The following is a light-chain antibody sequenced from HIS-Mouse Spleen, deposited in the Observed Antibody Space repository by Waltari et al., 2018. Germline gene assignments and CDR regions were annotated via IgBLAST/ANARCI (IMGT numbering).Light chain of an antibody. J-gene: IGLJ2*01. Sequence: QSALTQPPSASGSPGQSVTISCTGTSSDVGGYNYVSWYHQHPGKAPKLMTHVVSKRPSGFPYRFPGSKSGTTASLTVSGLQAEEEADYYCSSYAGSNNLVFGGGTKLTVL. CDR3: SSYAGSNNLV. V-gene: IGLV2-8*01. CDR2: VVS. CDR1: SSDVGGYNY.